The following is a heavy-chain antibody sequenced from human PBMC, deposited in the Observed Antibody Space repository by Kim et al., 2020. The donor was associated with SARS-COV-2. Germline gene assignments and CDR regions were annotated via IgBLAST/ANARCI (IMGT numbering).Heavy chain of an antibody. CDR1: GFTFSSYA. CDR2: ISGSGGST. Sequence: AGSLRLSCAASGFTFSSYAMSWVRQAPGKGLEWVSAISGSGGSTYYADSVKGRFTISRDNFKNTLYLQMNNLKAEDTAVYYCAKNGATVITTFYFDYWGQGTLVTVSS. V-gene: IGHV3-23*01. J-gene: IGHJ4*02. CDR3: AKNGATVITTFYFDY. D-gene: IGHD4-17*01.